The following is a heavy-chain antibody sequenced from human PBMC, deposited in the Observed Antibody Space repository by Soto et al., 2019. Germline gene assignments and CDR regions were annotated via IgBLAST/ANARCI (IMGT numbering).Heavy chain of an antibody. CDR3: ARGGVVQLWTYTWFDP. D-gene: IGHD5-18*01. CDR1: GYTFTSYY. V-gene: IGHV1-46*01. CDR2: INPSGGST. J-gene: IGHJ5*02. Sequence: ASVKVSCKASGYTFTSYYMHWVRQAPGQGLEWMGIINPSGGSTSYAQKFQGRVTMTRDTSTSTVYMELSSLRSEDTAVYYCARGGVVQLWTYTWFDPWGQGTLVTVSP.